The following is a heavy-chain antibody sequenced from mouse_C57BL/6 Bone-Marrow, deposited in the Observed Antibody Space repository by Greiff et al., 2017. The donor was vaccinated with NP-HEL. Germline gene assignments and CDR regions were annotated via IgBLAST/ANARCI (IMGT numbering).Heavy chain of an antibody. Sequence: EVQLVESGPELVKPGASVKIPCKASGYTFTDYNMDWVKQSHGKSLEWIGDINPNNGGTIYNQKFKGKATLTVDKSSSTAYMELRSLTSEDTAVYYCAREGGLRLLFDYWGQGTTLTVSS. J-gene: IGHJ2*01. V-gene: IGHV1-18*01. D-gene: IGHD2-2*01. CDR1: GYTFTDYN. CDR3: AREGGLRLLFDY. CDR2: INPNNGGT.